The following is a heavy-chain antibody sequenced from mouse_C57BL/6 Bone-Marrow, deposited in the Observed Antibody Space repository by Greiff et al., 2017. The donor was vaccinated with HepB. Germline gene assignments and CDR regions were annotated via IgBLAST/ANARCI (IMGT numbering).Heavy chain of an antibody. J-gene: IGHJ3*01. CDR3: ARSYGSSFAY. CDR2: ISNGGGST. V-gene: IGHV5-12*01. CDR1: GFTFSDYY. D-gene: IGHD1-1*01. Sequence: EVKLMESGGGLVQPGGSLKLSCAASGFTFSDYYMYWVRQTPEKRLEWVAYISNGGGSTYYPDTVKGRVTISRDNAKNTLYLQMSSLKSEDTAMYYCARSYGSSFAYWGQGTLVTVSA.